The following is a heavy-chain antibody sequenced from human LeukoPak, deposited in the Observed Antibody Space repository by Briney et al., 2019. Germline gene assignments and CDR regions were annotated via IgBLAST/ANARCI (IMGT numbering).Heavy chain of an antibody. CDR3: AKVTKRWLQFEAFDI. Sequence: GGSLRLSCAASGFTFSSYGMHWVRQAPGKGLEWVAVISYDGSNKYYADSVKGRFTISRDNSKNTLYLQMNSLRAEDTAAYYCAKVTKRWLQFEAFDIWGQGTMVTVSS. J-gene: IGHJ3*02. CDR1: GFTFSSYG. D-gene: IGHD5-24*01. CDR2: ISYDGSNK. V-gene: IGHV3-30*18.